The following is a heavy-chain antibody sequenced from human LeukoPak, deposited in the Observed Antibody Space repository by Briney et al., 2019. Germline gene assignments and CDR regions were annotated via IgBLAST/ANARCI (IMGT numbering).Heavy chain of an antibody. CDR2: INPNSGGT. Sequence: ASVKVSCKASGYTFTGYYMHWVRQAPGQGLEWMGWINPNSGGTNYAQKFQGRVTMTRDTSISTAYTELSRQRSDDTAVYYCARVDPHCSGGSCYETRFDPWGQGTLVTVSS. CDR1: GYTFTGYY. D-gene: IGHD2-15*01. V-gene: IGHV1-2*02. CDR3: ARVDPHCSGGSCYETRFDP. J-gene: IGHJ5*02.